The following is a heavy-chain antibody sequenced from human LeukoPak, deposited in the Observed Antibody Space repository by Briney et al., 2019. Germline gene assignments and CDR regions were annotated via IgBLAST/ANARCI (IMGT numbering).Heavy chain of an antibody. V-gene: IGHV4-30-2*01. CDR3: VRESGPTADDAFDI. J-gene: IGHJ3*02. D-gene: IGHD2-21*02. CDR2: IYHSGST. Sequence: SETLSLTCVVSGGSISSTIYSWGWIRQPPGKGLEWIGNIYHSGSTYYNPSLESRVTISVDRSKNHFSLNLRSVTAADSAVYFCVRESGPTADDAFDIWGQGTMVTVSS. CDR1: GGSISSTIYS.